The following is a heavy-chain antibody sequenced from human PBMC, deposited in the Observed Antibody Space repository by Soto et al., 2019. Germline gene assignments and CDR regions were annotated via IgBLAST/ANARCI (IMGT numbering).Heavy chain of an antibody. Sequence: ASVKVSCKASGGTFSSYTISWVRQAPGQGLEWMGRIIPILGIANYAQKFQGRVTITADKSTSTAYMELSSLRSEDTAVYCCARGSPYYYDSSGYYYDYWGQGTLVTVSS. CDR3: ARGSPYYYDSSGYYYDY. J-gene: IGHJ4*02. CDR2: IIPILGIA. D-gene: IGHD3-22*01. V-gene: IGHV1-69*02. CDR1: GGTFSSYT.